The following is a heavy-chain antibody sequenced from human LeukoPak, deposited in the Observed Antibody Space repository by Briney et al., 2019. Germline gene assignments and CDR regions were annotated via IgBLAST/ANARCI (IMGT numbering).Heavy chain of an antibody. J-gene: IGHJ4*02. CDR1: GSTFSSYS. CDR2: ISSSSSYI. V-gene: IGHV3-21*01. Sequence: GGSLRLSCAASGSTFSSYSMNWVRQAPGKGLEWVSSISSSSSYIYYADSVKGRFTISRDNAKNSLHLQMNSLRAEDTAVYYCARDEDRNFDYWGQGTLVTVSS. CDR3: ARDEDRNFDY. D-gene: IGHD2-15*01.